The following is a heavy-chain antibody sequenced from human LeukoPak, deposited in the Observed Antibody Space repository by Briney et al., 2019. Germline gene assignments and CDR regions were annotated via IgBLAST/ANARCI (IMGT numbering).Heavy chain of an antibody. CDR3: ARVLTYGVARHDIVVVPAAKCGMDV. V-gene: IGHV1-69*04. Sequence: SVKVSCKASGGTFSSYAISWVRQAPGQGLEWMGRIIPILGIENYAQTFQGRVTITADKSTSTAYMELSSLRSEDTAVYYCARVLTYGVARHDIVVVPAAKCGMDVWGQGTTVTVSS. D-gene: IGHD2-2*01. J-gene: IGHJ6*02. CDR2: IIPILGIE. CDR1: GGTFSSYA.